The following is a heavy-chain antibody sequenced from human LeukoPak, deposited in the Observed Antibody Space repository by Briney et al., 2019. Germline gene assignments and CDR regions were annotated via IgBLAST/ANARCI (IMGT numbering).Heavy chain of an antibody. CDR1: GFTFSSYS. CDR3: ANSRGHGSGNL. V-gene: IGHV3-23*01. CDR2: ISGNGDRI. J-gene: IGHJ5*02. Sequence: GGSLRLSCAASGFTFSSYSMSWVRQAPGKGLEWVSGISGNGDRIYYADAVKGRFTISRDNSKNTVYLQMDSLRAEDTAVYYCANSRGHGSGNLWGQGTLVTVSS. D-gene: IGHD3-10*01.